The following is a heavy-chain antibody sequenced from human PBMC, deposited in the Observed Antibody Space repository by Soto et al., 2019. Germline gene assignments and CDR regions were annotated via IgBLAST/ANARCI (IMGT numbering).Heavy chain of an antibody. Sequence: GGSLRLSCAASGFTFSSYSMNWVRQAPGKGLEWVSYISSSSSTIYYADSVKGRFTISRDNAKNSLYLQMNSLRDEDTAVYYCARGGELGYCSSTSCLAFDIWGQGTMVTV. D-gene: IGHD2-2*01. CDR1: GFTFSSYS. V-gene: IGHV3-48*02. CDR3: ARGGELGYCSSTSCLAFDI. CDR2: ISSSSSTI. J-gene: IGHJ3*02.